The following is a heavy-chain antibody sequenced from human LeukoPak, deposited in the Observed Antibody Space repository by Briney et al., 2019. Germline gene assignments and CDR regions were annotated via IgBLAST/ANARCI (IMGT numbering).Heavy chain of an antibody. CDR3: ARVSGYYDSGGYPYYFDY. CDR2: IYYSGST. Sequence: PSETLSLTCTVSGGSISSYYWSWIRQPPGKGLEWIGYIYYSGSTNYNPSLKSRVTISVDTSKNQFSLKLSSVTAADTAVYYCARVSGYYDSGGYPYYFDYWGQGTLVTVSS. D-gene: IGHD3-22*01. CDR1: GGSISSYY. V-gene: IGHV4-59*01. J-gene: IGHJ4*02.